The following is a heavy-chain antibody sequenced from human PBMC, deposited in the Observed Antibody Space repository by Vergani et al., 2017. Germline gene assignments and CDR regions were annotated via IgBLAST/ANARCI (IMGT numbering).Heavy chain of an antibody. V-gene: IGHV3-30*03. Sequence: QVHLVESGGGVVQPGRSLRLSCVVSGFTSSYYGMHWVRQAPGKGLEWVAVISYDGTQKYYADSVKGRFTISRDNSKSTLYPQMNSLRTEDTAVYYCATKSYGTPGCQIGYFREWGQGTLVTVSS. CDR3: ATKSYGTPGCQIGYFRE. CDR2: ISYDGTQK. D-gene: IGHD3-16*01. J-gene: IGHJ1*01. CDR1: GFTSSYYG.